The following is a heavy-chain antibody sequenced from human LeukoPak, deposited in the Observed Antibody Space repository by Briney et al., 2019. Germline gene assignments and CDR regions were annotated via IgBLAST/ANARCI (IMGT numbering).Heavy chain of an antibody. CDR2: NSSSSSTI. Sequence: GGSLRLSCAASGFTFSGYSMTWVRQAPGKGLEWLSYNSSSSSTIYYADSVKGRVTISRDNAKNSLYLQMNSLRAEDTAVYYCARVRGSYSADYWGQGTLVTVSS. CDR1: GFTFSGYS. D-gene: IGHD1-26*01. CDR3: ARVRGSYSADY. V-gene: IGHV3-48*04. J-gene: IGHJ4*02.